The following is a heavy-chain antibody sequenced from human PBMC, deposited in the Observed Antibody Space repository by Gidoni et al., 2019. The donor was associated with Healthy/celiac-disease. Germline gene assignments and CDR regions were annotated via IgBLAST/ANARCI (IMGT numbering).Heavy chain of an antibody. CDR3: ARVYCSGGSCSLDY. CDR2: INSDGSST. V-gene: IGHV3-74*01. Sequence: EVQLVESGGGLVQPGGSLRLSSAASGFTFSSYWMHWVRQAPGKGLVWVSRINSDGSSTSYADSVKGRFTNSRDNAKNTLYLQMNSLRAEDTAVYYCARVYCSGGSCSLDYWGQGTLVTVSS. CDR1: GFTFSSYW. J-gene: IGHJ4*02. D-gene: IGHD2-15*01.